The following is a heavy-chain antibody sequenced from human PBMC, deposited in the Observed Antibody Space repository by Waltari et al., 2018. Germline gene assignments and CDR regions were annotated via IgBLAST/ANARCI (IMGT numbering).Heavy chain of an antibody. CDR3: AIVVAAAGSDYYFDY. D-gene: IGHD6-13*01. Sequence: QVQLVQSGAEVKKPGASVKVSCKASGYTFTSYGISWVRQAPGQGLEWMGWISAYNGNTNYAQKLQGRVTMTTDTSTSTAYIELRSLRSDDTAVYYCAIVVAAAGSDYYFDYWGQGTLVTVSS. CDR1: GYTFTSYG. CDR2: ISAYNGNT. V-gene: IGHV1-18*01. J-gene: IGHJ4*02.